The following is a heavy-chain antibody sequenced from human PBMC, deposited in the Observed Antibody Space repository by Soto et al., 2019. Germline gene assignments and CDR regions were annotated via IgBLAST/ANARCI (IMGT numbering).Heavy chain of an antibody. CDR3: ASWHERQHAYDV. D-gene: IGHD1-1*01. CDR2: LYDVDGT. V-gene: IGHV3-53*01. Sequence: DVRLVESGGGLIQPGESLRLSCAALGFTVSGKRYVAWVRQAPGKGLEWISALYDVDGTFYADSVKGRFTSSSDSSKTTVYLQMNGLRPADKAVYYFASWHERQHAYDVWGRGTTVTVSS. J-gene: IGHJ3*01. CDR1: GFTVSGKRY.